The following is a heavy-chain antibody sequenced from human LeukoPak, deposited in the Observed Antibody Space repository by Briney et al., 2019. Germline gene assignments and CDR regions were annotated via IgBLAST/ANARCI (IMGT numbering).Heavy chain of an antibody. CDR3: ARVRLGYYYDSSGYYAPDY. V-gene: IGHV1-69*13. D-gene: IGHD3-22*01. CDR2: IIPIFGTA. J-gene: IGHJ4*02. Sequence: ASVKVSCKASGGTFSSYAISWVRQAPGQGLEWMGGIIPIFGTANYAQKFQGRVTITADESTSTAYMGLSSLRSEDTAVYYCARVRLGYYYDSSGYYAPDYWGQGTLVTVSS. CDR1: GGTFSSYA.